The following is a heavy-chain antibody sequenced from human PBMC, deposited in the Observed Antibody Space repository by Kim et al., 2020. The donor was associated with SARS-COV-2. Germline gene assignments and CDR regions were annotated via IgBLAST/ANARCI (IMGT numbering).Heavy chain of an antibody. V-gene: IGHV3-30*04. CDR1: GFTFSSYA. D-gene: IGHD6-6*01. J-gene: IGHJ6*02. CDR3: ARVGSSSVYYYYGMDV. Sequence: GGSLRLSCAASGFTFSSYAMHWVRQAPGKGLEWVAVISYDGSNKYYADSVKGRFTISRDNSKNTLYLQMNSLRAEDTAVYYCARVGSSSVYYYYGMDVWGQGTTVTVSS. CDR2: ISYDGSNK.